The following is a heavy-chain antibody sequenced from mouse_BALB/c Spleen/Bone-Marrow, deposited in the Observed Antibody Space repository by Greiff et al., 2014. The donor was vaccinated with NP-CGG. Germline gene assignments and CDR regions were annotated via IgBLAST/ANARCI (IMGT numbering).Heavy chain of an antibody. V-gene: IGHV1-87*01. D-gene: IGHD2-3*01. CDR1: GYTFTSYW. J-gene: IGHJ2*01. CDR2: IYPGDGDT. Sequence: VQLQESGAELARPGASVKLSCKASGYTFTSYWMQWVKQRPGQGLEWIGAIYPGDGDTRYTQKFKGKATLTADKSSSTAYMQLSSLASEDSAVYYCARWLLPFDYWGQGTTLTASS. CDR3: ARWLLPFDY.